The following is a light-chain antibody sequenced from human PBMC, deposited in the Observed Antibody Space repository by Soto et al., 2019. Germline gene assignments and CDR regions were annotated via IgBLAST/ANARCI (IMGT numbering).Light chain of an antibody. J-gene: IGLJ3*02. CDR1: SSDVGGYNY. CDR2: DVN. Sequence: QSALTQPASMSGSPGQSITISCTGTSSDVGGYNYVSWYQQHPGKTPKLVIYDVNSRPSGISNRFSGSKSGNTASLTISGLRGEDEAEYDCSSYSTSSPLVVFGGGTKLTVL. CDR3: SSYSTSSPLVV. V-gene: IGLV2-14*01.